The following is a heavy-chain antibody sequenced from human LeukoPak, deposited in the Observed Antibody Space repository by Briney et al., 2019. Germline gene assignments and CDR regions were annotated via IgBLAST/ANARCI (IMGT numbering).Heavy chain of an antibody. D-gene: IGHD2-15*01. CDR2: ISGSGSST. CDR1: GFTFSSYA. J-gene: IGHJ6*02. V-gene: IGHV3-23*01. CDR3: AKDLPYCSGGSCSGGMDV. Sequence: GGTLRLSCAVSGFTFSSYAMSWVRQAPGQGLEWVSAISGSGSSTYYADSVKGRFTISRDNSKNTLYLQMNSLRAEDTAVYYCAKDLPYCSGGSCSGGMDVWGQGTTVTVSS.